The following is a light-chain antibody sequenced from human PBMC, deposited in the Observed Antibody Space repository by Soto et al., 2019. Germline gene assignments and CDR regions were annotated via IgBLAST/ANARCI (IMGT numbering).Light chain of an antibody. CDR3: TSYTSSITYV. J-gene: IGLJ1*01. CDR2: EVT. Sequence: QSVLTQPASVSGSPGQSITISCTGTRSDVGGYNYVSWYQQHPGKAPKVVIYEVTYRPAGVSNRFSGSKSGNTAYLTISGLQAEDEADYYCTSYTSSITYVFGTGTKVTLL. V-gene: IGLV2-14*03. CDR1: RSDVGGYNY.